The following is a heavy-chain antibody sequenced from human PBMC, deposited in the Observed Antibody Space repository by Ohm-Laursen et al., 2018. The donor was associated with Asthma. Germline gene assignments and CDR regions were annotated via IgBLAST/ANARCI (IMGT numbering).Heavy chain of an antibody. CDR2: ISSYNGNT. J-gene: IGHJ4*02. Sequence: ASVKVSCKASGYTFTSYGISCVRQAPGQGLEWMGWISSYNGNTNYAQKLQGRVTMTTDTSTSTAYMELRSLRSDDTAVYYCARVLLRFGKSLYYFDYWGQGTLVTVSS. D-gene: IGHD3-10*01. CDR1: GYTFTSYG. CDR3: ARVLLRFGKSLYYFDY. V-gene: IGHV1-18*04.